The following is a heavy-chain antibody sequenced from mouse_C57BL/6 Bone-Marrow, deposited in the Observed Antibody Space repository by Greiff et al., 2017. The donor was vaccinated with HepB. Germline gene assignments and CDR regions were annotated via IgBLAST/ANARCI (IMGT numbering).Heavy chain of an antibody. D-gene: IGHD1-1*01. CDR3: ARGGVTTVVGEGYFDY. Sequence: QVQLQQPGAELVKPGASVKLSCKASGYTFTSYWMHWVKQRPGRGLEWIGRIDPNSGGTKYNEKFKSKATLTVDKPSSTAYMQLSSLTSEDSAVYYCARGGVTTVVGEGYFDYWGQGTTLTVSS. J-gene: IGHJ2*01. CDR1: GYTFTSYW. V-gene: IGHV1-72*01. CDR2: IDPNSGGT.